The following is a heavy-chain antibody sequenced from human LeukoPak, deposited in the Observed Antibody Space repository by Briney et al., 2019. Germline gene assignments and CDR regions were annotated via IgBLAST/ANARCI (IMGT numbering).Heavy chain of an antibody. D-gene: IGHD1-26*01. J-gene: IGHJ1*01. CDR3: ARAVGWPLAEYFQH. CDR2: IKQDGSEK. CDR1: GFTFSSYW. Sequence: GGSLRLSCAASGFTFSSYWMSWFRQAPGKGLEWVANIKQDGSEKYYVDSVKGRFTISRDNAKNSLYLQMNSLRAEDTAVYYCARAVGWPLAEYFQHWGQGTLVTVSS. V-gene: IGHV3-7*01.